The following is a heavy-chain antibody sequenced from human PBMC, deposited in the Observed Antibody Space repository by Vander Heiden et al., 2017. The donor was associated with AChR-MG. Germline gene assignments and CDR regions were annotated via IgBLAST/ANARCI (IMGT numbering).Heavy chain of an antibody. V-gene: IGHV1-69*04. CDR3: ARDLGGSKGSIGMDV. CDR2: IIPILGIA. CDR1: GAPFSSYA. J-gene: IGHJ6*02. D-gene: IGHD2-2*01. Sequence: QVQRVQSGAEVKKPGSSVKVSCKASGAPFSSYASSWVRQAPGQGLEWMGRIIPILGIANYAQKFQGRVTITADKSTSTAYMELSSLRSEDTAVYYCARDLGGSKGSIGMDVWGQGTTVTVSS.